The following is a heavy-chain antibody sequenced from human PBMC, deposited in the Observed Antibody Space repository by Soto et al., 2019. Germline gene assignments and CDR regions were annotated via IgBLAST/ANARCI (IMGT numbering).Heavy chain of an antibody. CDR3: TKATSRRCSGGGGYPGGFDN. CDR1: GFTFDDYA. CDR2: ISWNLGDI. Sequence: EVQLVESGGGLIQPGRSLRLSCAASGFTFDDYAMYWVRQAPGKSLDWVSGISWNLGDIAYADSVKGRFTISRDNAKKSLYLEMSRLRSEDTGFNYCTKATSRRCSGGGGYPGGFDNWGQRTLVTVSS. D-gene: IGHD2-15*01. J-gene: IGHJ4*02. V-gene: IGHV3-9*01.